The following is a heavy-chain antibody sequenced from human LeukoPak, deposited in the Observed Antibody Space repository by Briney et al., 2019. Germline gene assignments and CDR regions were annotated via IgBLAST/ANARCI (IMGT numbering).Heavy chain of an antibody. J-gene: IGHJ4*02. CDR1: GYTFTDYY. Sequence: ASVKVSCKASGYTFTDYYLHWVRQAPGQGLEWMGWINPNSGGTNYAQKFQDSVTMTKDTSISTAYMELSSLRSDDTAVYYCARCFRGSGGDCYPGYFDYWGQGTLVTVSS. CDR3: ARCFRGSGGDCYPGYFDY. D-gene: IGHD2-21*02. CDR2: INPNSGGT. V-gene: IGHV1-2*02.